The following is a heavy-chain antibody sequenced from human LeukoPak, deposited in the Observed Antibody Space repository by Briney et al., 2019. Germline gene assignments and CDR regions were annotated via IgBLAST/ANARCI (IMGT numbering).Heavy chain of an antibody. CDR3: ARNGEDGSGSYFSYYFDC. Sequence: SETLSLTCTVSGGSISHYYWSWIRQPAGKGLEWIGRIYTSGSTNYNPSLMSRVTMSVDTSKNQFSLKLTSVTAADTAVYFCARNGEDGSGSYFSYYFDCWGQGTLVTVSS. CDR2: IYTSGST. CDR1: GGSISHYY. J-gene: IGHJ4*02. V-gene: IGHV4-4*07. D-gene: IGHD3-10*01.